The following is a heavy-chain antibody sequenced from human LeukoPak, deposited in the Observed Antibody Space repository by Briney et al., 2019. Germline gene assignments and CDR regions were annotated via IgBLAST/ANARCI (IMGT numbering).Heavy chain of an antibody. CDR3: AKDRNYCSNGVCYDVFDI. J-gene: IGHJ3*02. V-gene: IGHV3-23*01. D-gene: IGHD2-8*01. CDR2: ISDSGIGA. CDR1: GFTFSSYA. Sequence: PGGSLRLSCAASGFTFSSYAMSWVRQAPGKGLEWVSAISDSGIGAYYANSVNGRFTLSRDNSKNTLYLQMNSLRAEDTAVYYCAKDRNYCSNGVCYDVFDIWGQGTVVTVSS.